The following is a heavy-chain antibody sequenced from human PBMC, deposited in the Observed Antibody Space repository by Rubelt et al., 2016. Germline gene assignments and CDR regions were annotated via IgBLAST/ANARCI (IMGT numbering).Heavy chain of an antibody. V-gene: IGHV1-18*01. CDR1: GYPFNTYD. CDR3: ARGASIRGMDY. D-gene: IGHD2-15*01. Sequence: QMVQSGAEVKKPGASVKVSCKTSGYPFNTYDISWVRRAPGQGLEWMGWISTSSGNTNYAQKIQGRVTKTTDTSTSTADMELRSLRLDDTAVYHCARGASIRGMDYWGQGTLVTVSS. J-gene: IGHJ4*02. CDR2: ISTSSGNT.